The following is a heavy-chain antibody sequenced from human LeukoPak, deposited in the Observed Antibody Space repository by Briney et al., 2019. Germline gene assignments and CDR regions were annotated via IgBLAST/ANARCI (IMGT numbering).Heavy chain of an antibody. CDR1: GYTFTSYD. D-gene: IGHD6-19*01. CDR2: MNPNSGNT. V-gene: IGHV1-8*01. Sequence: ASVKVSCKASGYTFTSYDINWVRQAIGQGLEWMGWMNPNSGNTGYAQKFQGRVTMTRNTSISTAYMELSSLRSEDTAVYYCARAVAGNYYYYGMDVWGQGTTVTVSS. CDR3: ARAVAGNYYYYGMDV. J-gene: IGHJ6*02.